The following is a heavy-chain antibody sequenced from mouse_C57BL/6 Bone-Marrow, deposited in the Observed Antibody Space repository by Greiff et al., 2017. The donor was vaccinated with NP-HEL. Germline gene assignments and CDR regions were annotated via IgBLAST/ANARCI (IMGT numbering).Heavy chain of an antibody. D-gene: IGHD1-1*01. Sequence: VQLQQSGPVLVKPGASVKMSCKASGYTFTDYYMNWVKQSHGKSLEWIGVINPYNGGTSYNQKFKGKATLTVDKSSSTAYMELNSLTSEDSAVYYCARSSVLRYAMDYWGQGTSVTVSS. CDR3: ARSSVLRYAMDY. CDR1: GYTFTDYY. V-gene: IGHV1-19*01. CDR2: INPYNGGT. J-gene: IGHJ4*01.